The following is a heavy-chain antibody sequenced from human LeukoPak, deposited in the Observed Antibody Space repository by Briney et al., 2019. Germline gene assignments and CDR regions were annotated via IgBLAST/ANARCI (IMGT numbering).Heavy chain of an antibody. CDR1: GFTFSDFA. CDR2: ITRVSTYT. J-gene: IGHJ3*02. D-gene: IGHD4-17*01. V-gene: IGHV3-21*01. CDR3: TRDRNDYGDPDAFDI. Sequence: GGSLKLSCAASGFTFSDFAMNWARQAPGKGLGWVSSITRVSTYTYYSESVQGRFTISRDNHKDLLYLQLNSLRGDDSGIYYCTRDRNDYGDPDAFDIWGQGTVVTVSS.